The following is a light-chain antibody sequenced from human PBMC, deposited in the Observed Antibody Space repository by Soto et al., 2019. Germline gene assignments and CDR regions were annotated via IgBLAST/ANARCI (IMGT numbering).Light chain of an antibody. CDR3: QQAGRFPLA. CDR1: QGVGSW. V-gene: IGKV1D-12*01. J-gene: IGKJ4*01. CDR2: AAS. Sequence: DIQMTQSPSSVSASIGDRVTITCRASQGVGSWLAWYQQKPGKAPKLLIYAASTLQSGVPSRFSGSGSGTDLTLTISSLQPEDFATYYCQQAGRFPLAYGGGTKVEIK.